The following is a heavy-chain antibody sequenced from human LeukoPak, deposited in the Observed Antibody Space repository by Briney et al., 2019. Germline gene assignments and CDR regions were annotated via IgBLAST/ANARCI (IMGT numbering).Heavy chain of an antibody. J-gene: IGHJ4*02. CDR2: ISSGSSYI. CDR1: GFTFSSHT. CDR3: AKDRGMITFGGVIVY. D-gene: IGHD3-16*02. Sequence: GGSLTLSCSASGFTFSSHTMNWLRQAPGKGLEWVSIISSGSSYIHYPDSVKGRFTISRDNSKNTLYLQMNSMRAEDTAVYYCAKDRGMITFGGVIVYWGQGTLVTVSS. V-gene: IGHV3-21*01.